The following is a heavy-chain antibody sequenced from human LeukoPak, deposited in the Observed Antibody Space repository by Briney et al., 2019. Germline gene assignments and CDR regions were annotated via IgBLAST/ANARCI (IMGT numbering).Heavy chain of an antibody. J-gene: IGHJ5*02. V-gene: IGHV3-7*03. CDR3: ARAPRQQLVPPWFDP. Sequence: GGSLRLSCAASGFTFSSYWMSWVRQVPGKGLEWVANIKQDGSEKYYVDSVKGRFTISRDNAKNSLYLQMNSLRAEDTAVYYCARAPRQQLVPPWFDPWGQGTLVTVSS. D-gene: IGHD6-13*01. CDR1: GFTFSSYW. CDR2: IKQDGSEK.